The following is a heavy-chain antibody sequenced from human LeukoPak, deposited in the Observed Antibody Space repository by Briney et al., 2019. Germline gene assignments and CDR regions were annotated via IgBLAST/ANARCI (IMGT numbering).Heavy chain of an antibody. CDR3: ARPGRQDAYNGHYWYFDL. D-gene: IGHD5-24*01. CDR2: VSYSGRT. J-gene: IGHJ2*01. CDR1: GGSITNYY. V-gene: IGHV4-59*01. Sequence: SETLSLTCTVSGGSITNYYWNWIRQPPGRDLEWIGCVSYSGRTHYSSALKSRVTISVDTSKNQFSLNLRSVTAADTAVYYCARPGRQDAYNGHYWYFDLWGRGTLVTVSS.